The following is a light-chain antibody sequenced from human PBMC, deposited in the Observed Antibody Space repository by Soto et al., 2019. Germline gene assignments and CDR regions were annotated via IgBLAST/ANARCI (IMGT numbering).Light chain of an antibody. V-gene: IGLV2-14*01. J-gene: IGLJ3*02. Sequence: QSVLTQPASVSGYPGQSITISCTGRSSDVGGYNYVSWYQQHPGKAPKLIIFEVSNRPSGVSDRFSGSNSGNTASLTISGLQAEDEADYYCTSYSRYRVLVFGGGTK. CDR2: EVS. CDR1: SSDVGGYNY. CDR3: TSYSRYRVLV.